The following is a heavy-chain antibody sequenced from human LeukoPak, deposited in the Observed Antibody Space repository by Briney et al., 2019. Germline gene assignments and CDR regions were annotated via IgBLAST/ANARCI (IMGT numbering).Heavy chain of an antibody. CDR2: ISGSGSST. CDR3: AKDGGEYYDILTGYYPRLYYMDV. V-gene: IGHV3-23*01. Sequence: GGSLRLSCAASGFTFSSYAMSWVRQAPGKGLEWVSAISGSGSSTYYADSVKGRFTISRDNSKNTLYLQMNSLRAEDTAVYYCAKDGGEYYDILTGYYPRLYYMDVWGKGTTVTISS. D-gene: IGHD3-9*01. J-gene: IGHJ6*03. CDR1: GFTFSSYA.